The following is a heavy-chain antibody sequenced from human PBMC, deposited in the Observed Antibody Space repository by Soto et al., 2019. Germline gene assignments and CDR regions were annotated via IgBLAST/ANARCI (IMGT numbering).Heavy chain of an antibody. CDR2: IYYSGST. CDR1: GGSISSGGYY. Sequence: QVQLQESGPGLVKPSQTLSLTCTVSGGSISSGGYYWSWIRQHPGKGLEWIGYIYYSGSTYYNPSLKSRVTISVDTSKNQFSLKLSSVTAVDTAVYYCARGGGIRYFDDAFDIWGQGTMVTVSS. D-gene: IGHD3-9*01. CDR3: ARGGGIRYFDDAFDI. J-gene: IGHJ3*02. V-gene: IGHV4-31*03.